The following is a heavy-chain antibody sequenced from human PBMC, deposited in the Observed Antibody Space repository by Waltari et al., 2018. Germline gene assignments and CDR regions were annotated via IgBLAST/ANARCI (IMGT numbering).Heavy chain of an antibody. CDR2: ISGNSGSI. J-gene: IGHJ5*02. CDR1: GFTFDDYA. D-gene: IGHD2-8*01. V-gene: IGHV3-9*01. Sequence: EVQLVESGGGLVQPGRSLRLSCAASGFTFDDYAMHWVRQAPGKGLEWVSGISGNSGSIGYADSVKGRFTISRDNAKNSLYLQMNSLRAEDTALYYCAKEYYNWFDPWGQGTLVTVSS. CDR3: AKEYYNWFDP.